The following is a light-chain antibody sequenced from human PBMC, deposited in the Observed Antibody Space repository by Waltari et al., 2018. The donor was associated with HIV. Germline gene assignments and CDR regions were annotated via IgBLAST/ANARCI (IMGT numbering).Light chain of an antibody. V-gene: IGLV2-14*01. CDR3: SSYRTYGTLV. CDR1: TQDIGTYDY. J-gene: IGLJ3*02. Sequence: QSALTQPASVSGSPGQSITISCTGTTQDIGTYDYVSWYQHRPGKAPKLLIYDVTNRPSGVSARFSGSKSGNTASLSISGLQAEDEADYFCSSYRTYGTLVFGGGTKVTVL. CDR2: DVT.